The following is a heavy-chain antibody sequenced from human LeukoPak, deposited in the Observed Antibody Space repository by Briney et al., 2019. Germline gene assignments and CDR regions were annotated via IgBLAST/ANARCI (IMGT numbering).Heavy chain of an antibody. CDR3: ARSIVGATSQYGMDV. V-gene: IGHV3-53*04. CDR1: GFTVSSNY. J-gene: IGHJ6*02. D-gene: IGHD1-26*01. CDR2: IYSGGST. Sequence: GGSLRLSCAASGFTVSSNYMSWVRQAPGKGLEWVSVIYSGGSTYYADSVKGRFTISRHNPKNTLYLQMNSLRAEDTAVYYCARSIVGATSQYGMDVWGQGTTVTVSS.